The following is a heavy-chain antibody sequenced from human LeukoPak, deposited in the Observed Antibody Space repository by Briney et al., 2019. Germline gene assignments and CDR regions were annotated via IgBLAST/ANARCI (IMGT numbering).Heavy chain of an antibody. D-gene: IGHD3-9*01. CDR2: IYTSGGT. CDR3: AREPRYGPHGGFDY. CDR1: GGSISSYY. J-gene: IGHJ4*02. Sequence: SETLSLTCTVSGGSISSYYWSWIRQPAGKGLEWIGRIYTSGGTNYNPSLKSRVTMSVDTSKNQFSLKLSSVTAADTAVYYCAREPRYGPHGGFDYWGQGTLVTVSS. V-gene: IGHV4-4*07.